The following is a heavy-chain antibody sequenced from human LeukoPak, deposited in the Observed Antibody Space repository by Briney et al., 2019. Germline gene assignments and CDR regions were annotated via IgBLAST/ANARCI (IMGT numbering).Heavy chain of an antibody. Sequence: GGSLRLSCAASGFTFSSYAMHWVRQAPGKGLEWVAVISYDGSNKYYADSVKGRFTISRDNSKNTLYLQMNSLRAEDTAVYYCAKDGVDTAMVPYGMDVWGQGTTVTVSS. CDR1: GFTFSSYA. V-gene: IGHV3-30-3*01. D-gene: IGHD5-18*01. CDR2: ISYDGSNK. CDR3: AKDGVDTAMVPYGMDV. J-gene: IGHJ6*02.